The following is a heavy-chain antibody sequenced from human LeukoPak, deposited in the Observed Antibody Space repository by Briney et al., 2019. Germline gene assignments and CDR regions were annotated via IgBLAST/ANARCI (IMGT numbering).Heavy chain of an antibody. J-gene: IGHJ4*02. V-gene: IGHV3-21*01. CDR3: ARNGVADDYGGNSASDY. CDR2: ISSSSSYI. D-gene: IGHD4-23*01. Sequence: PGGSLRLSCAASGFTFSSYEMNWVRQAPGKGLEWVSSISSSSSYIYYADSVKGRFTISRDNAKNSLYLQMNSLRAEDTAVYYCARNGVADDYGGNSASDYGGQGTLVTVSS. CDR1: GFTFSSYE.